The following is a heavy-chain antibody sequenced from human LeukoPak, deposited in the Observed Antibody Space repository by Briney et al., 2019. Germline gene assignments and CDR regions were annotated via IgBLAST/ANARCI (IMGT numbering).Heavy chain of an antibody. J-gene: IGHJ4*02. CDR2: ISSSGSTI. D-gene: IGHD3-10*01. V-gene: IGHV3-48*03. Sequence: GGSLRLSCAASGFTFSSYEMNWVRQAPGEGLEWVSYISSSGSTIYYADSVKGRFTISRDNAKNSLYLQMNSLRAEDTAVYYCARGLVLLWFGELGRYFDYWGQGTLVTVSS. CDR1: GFTFSSYE. CDR3: ARGLVLLWFGELGRYFDY.